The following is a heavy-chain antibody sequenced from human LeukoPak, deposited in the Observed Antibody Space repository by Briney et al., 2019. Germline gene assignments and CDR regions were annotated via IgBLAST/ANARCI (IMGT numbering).Heavy chain of an antibody. CDR1: GVTFSGYE. J-gene: IGHJ4*02. CDR2: VYYSGST. Sequence: SEILSLTCAVSGVTFSGYELNWGRQPPAKRLEWIGYVYYSGSTNCNPSLKSRVTISVDTSKNQFSLKLSSVTAADTAVYYCARHAAQYISSGHDYWGQGTLVTVSS. CDR3: ARHAAQYISSGHDY. D-gene: IGHD6-13*01. V-gene: IGHV4-59*01.